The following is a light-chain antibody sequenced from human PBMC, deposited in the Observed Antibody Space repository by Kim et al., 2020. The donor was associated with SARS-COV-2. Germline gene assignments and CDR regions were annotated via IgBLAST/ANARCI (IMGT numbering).Light chain of an antibody. CDR2: GAS. CDR1: ERVSSNY. Sequence: PGERATLSCWASERVSSNYLAWYQQKPGQAPRLLIYGASSRATGIPARFSGSGSGTDFTLTISRLEPEDFAVYYCQQYSRSPLTFGGGTKVDIK. V-gene: IGKV3-20*01. J-gene: IGKJ4*01. CDR3: QQYSRSPLT.